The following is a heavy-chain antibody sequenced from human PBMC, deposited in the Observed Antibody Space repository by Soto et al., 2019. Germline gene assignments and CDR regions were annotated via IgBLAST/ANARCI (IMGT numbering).Heavy chain of an antibody. J-gene: IGHJ3*02. D-gene: IGHD1-26*01. V-gene: IGHV1-2*02. CDR1: GYTFTDYY. Sequence: ASVKVSCKASGYTFTDYYMYWVRQAPGQGLEWVGWINPNSGGTNYAQKFQGRVTMTRDTSISTAYMELTRLKSDDTAVYFCARDGSTSSELRAFDIWGQGTMVTVSS. CDR2: INPNSGGT. CDR3: ARDGSTSSELRAFDI.